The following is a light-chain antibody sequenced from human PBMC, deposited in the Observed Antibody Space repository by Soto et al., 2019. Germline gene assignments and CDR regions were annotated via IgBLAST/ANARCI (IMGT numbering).Light chain of an antibody. Sequence: QAPASLSDSIRYKEPLTCRSSQGISSYLAWYQQNPGKAPKLLIYAASTLQSGVPSRFSGSGSGTEFTLTISSLQSEDFAVYYCQQYNSWPLTFGQGTRLEIK. J-gene: IGKJ5*01. CDR2: AAS. V-gene: IGKV1-9*01. CDR1: QGISSY. CDR3: QQYNSWPLT.